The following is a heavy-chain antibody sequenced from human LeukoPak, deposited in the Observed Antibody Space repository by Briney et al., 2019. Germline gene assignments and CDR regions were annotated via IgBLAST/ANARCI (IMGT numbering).Heavy chain of an antibody. D-gene: IGHD3-3*01. CDR1: GYIFTSHQ. V-gene: IGHV1-46*01. CDR2: INPGVSTT. CDR3: ARGDDFWSGDY. J-gene: IGHJ4*02. Sequence: GASVKVSCKASGYIFTSHQMQWVRQAPGQGLEWMGIINPGVSTTSYAQKFQGRVTMTRDTSTSTVYMELSSLKSEDTAVYYCARGDDFWSGDYWGQGTLVIVSS.